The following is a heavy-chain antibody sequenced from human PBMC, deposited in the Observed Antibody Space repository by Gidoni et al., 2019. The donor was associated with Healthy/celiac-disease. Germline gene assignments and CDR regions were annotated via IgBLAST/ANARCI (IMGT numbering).Heavy chain of an antibody. D-gene: IGHD5-18*01. CDR1: GFTFSGSA. CDR2: IRSKANSYAT. CDR3: TRHPSYGAGDY. J-gene: IGHJ4*02. Sequence: EVQLVESGGGLVQPGGSLKLSCAASGFTFSGSAMHWVRQASGKGLEWVGRIRSKANSYATAYAASVKGRFTISRDDSKNTAYLQMNSLKTEDTAVYYCTRHPSYGAGDYWGQGTLVTVSS. V-gene: IGHV3-73*02.